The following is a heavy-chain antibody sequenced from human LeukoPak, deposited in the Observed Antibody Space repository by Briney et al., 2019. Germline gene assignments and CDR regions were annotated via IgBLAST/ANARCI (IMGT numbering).Heavy chain of an antibody. Sequence: ASVKVSCKASGYTFTVYYMHWVRQAPGQGPEWMGWINPNSGGTNYAQKFQGRVTMTTDTSISTGYMELSSLRFDDTAVYYCARIPVIAANLGWFDPWGQGTLVTVSS. CDR3: ARIPVIAANLGWFDP. D-gene: IGHD2-15*01. CDR2: INPNSGGT. CDR1: GYTFTVYY. J-gene: IGHJ5*02. V-gene: IGHV1-2*02.